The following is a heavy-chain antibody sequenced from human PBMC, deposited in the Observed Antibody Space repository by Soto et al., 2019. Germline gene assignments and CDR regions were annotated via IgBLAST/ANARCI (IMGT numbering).Heavy chain of an antibody. V-gene: IGHV3-23*01. J-gene: IGHJ4*02. CDR1: GFTFSSYA. D-gene: IGHD6-19*01. CDR3: AKRETQWLAPYYFDY. Sequence: EVQLLESGGGLVQPGGSLRLSCAASGFTFSSYAMSWVRQAPGKGLEWVSDISSSGGTTYYADSVKGRFTISRDNSKNTMYLQMNSLRAEDTAVYYCAKRETQWLAPYYFDYWGQGTLVTVSS. CDR2: ISSSGGTT.